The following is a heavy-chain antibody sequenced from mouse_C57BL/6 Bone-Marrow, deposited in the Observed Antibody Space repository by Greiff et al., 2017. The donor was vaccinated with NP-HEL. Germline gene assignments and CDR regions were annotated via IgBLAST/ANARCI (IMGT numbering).Heavy chain of an antibody. Sequence: QVQLKESGAELARPGASVKMSCKASGYTFTSYTMHWVKQRPGQGLEWIGYINPSSGYTKYNQKFKDKATLTADKSSSTAYMQLSSLTSEDSAVYYCAEWYFDVWGTGTTVTVSS. CDR1: GYTFTSYT. J-gene: IGHJ1*03. CDR3: AEWYFDV. CDR2: INPSSGYT. V-gene: IGHV1-4*01.